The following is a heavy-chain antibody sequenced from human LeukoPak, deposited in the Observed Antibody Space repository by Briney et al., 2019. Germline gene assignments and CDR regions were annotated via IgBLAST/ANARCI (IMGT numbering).Heavy chain of an antibody. CDR3: ARDLYYGSGTPMQYGMDV. V-gene: IGHV3-11*01. D-gene: IGHD3-10*01. J-gene: IGHJ6*02. Sequence: GGTLTFSCAASGFTFSDYYMSWIRQAPGKGLEWVSYIGGSGSTKYYADSVKGRFTIVRDNARNSLYLQMSSLSAEDTAVYYCARDLYYGSGTPMQYGMDVWGQGTTVTVSS. CDR2: IGGSGSTK. CDR1: GFTFSDYY.